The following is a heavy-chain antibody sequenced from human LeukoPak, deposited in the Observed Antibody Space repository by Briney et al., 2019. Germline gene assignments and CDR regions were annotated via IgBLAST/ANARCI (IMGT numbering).Heavy chain of an antibody. J-gene: IGHJ4*02. D-gene: IGHD6-6*01. CDR1: GYTFPSYF. CDR3: ARTAARRFNY. V-gene: IGHV1-46*01. CDR2: INPTGGST. Sequence: ASVKVSCKASGYTFPSYFMHWVRQAPGQGLEWMGIINPTGGSTTYAQKFQGRVTMTRDTSTSTVYMELSSLRSDDTAVYYCARTAARRFNYWGQGTLVTVSS.